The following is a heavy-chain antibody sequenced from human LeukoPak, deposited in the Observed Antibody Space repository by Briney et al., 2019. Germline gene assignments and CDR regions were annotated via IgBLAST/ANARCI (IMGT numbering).Heavy chain of an antibody. V-gene: IGHV1-8*01. Sequence: GASVKVSCKASGYTFTSYDINWVRQATGQGLEWMGWMNPNSGNTGYAQKFQGRVTMTRNTSISTAYMELSSLRSEDTAVYYCARDRAHSPYGSSNNWFDPWGQGTLVTVSS. CDR2: MNPNSGNT. J-gene: IGHJ5*02. CDR1: GYTFTSYD. D-gene: IGHD3-10*01. CDR3: ARDRAHSPYGSSNNWFDP.